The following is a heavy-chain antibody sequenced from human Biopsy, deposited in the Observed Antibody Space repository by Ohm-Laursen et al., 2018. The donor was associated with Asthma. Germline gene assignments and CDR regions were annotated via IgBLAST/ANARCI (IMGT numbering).Heavy chain of an antibody. D-gene: IGHD3-3*01. CDR2: ISWDGGRT. Sequence: SLRLSCAASGFTFDEYNMHRVRQVPGKGLEWVSLISWDGGRTYYGDSVKGRFTISRDNSKNSLYLQMNSLRTEDTALYYCAKDFWSGYSKEWTGSMDVWGQGTTVTVSS. CDR3: AKDFWSGYSKEWTGSMDV. V-gene: IGHV3-43*01. J-gene: IGHJ6*02. CDR1: GFTFDEYN.